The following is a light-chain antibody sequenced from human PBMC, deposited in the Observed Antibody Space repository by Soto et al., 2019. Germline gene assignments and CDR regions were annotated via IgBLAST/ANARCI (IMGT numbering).Light chain of an antibody. CDR3: FSFTTTSTHV. Sequence: QSALTQPASLSGSPGQSITISCTGTSSDIGAYDYVSWFQQHPGKAPKLMISEVNNRPSGVSNRFSGSKSGNTAYLTISGLQVEDEAECSCFSFTTTSTHVFGTGTKLTVL. CDR1: SSDIGAYDY. CDR2: EVN. J-gene: IGLJ1*01. V-gene: IGLV2-14*01.